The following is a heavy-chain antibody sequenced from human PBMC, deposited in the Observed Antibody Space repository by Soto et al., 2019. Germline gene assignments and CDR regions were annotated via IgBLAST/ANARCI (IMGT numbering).Heavy chain of an antibody. CDR3: ARGSTSLYYFGY. D-gene: IGHD2-2*01. CDR2: INHSGSN. Sequence: SETPSLTCTVYGGSFSGYYWSWIRQPPGKGLEWIGEINHSGSNNYNPSLKSRVTISVDTSKNQFSKKLSSVTAADTAGYYCARGSTSLYYFGYWGQGTLVTVSS. CDR1: GGSFSGYY. V-gene: IGHV4-34*01. J-gene: IGHJ4*02.